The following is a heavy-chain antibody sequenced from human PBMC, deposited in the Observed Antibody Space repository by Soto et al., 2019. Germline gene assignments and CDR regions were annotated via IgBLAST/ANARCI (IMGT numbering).Heavy chain of an antibody. J-gene: IGHJ4*02. CDR2: IKQDGNEK. CDR3: AREGYGYGTYFDS. D-gene: IGHD5-18*01. CDR1: GFTFSNYW. Sequence: EVQLVESGGDLVQPGGSLRLSCAASGFTFSNYWMSWVRQAPGKGLEWVANIKQDGNEKYYVDSVKGRFTISRDNAKNSLYLQMNRLRAEDKALYYCAREGYGYGTYFDSWGQGTLITVTS. V-gene: IGHV3-7*01.